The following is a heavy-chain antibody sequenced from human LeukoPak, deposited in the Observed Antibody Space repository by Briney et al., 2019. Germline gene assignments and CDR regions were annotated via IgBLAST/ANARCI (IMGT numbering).Heavy chain of an antibody. CDR3: AKRVPYSSSSVYFDC. D-gene: IGHD6-6*01. Sequence: QSGGPLRLSCAASGFTFTNYVMSWVRQAPGKGLEWVSAISDDGRSTYYADSVKGRFTISRDNSKNTLYLQMNNLRAEDTAFYYCAKRVPYSSSSVYFDCWGQGTLVTVSS. CDR1: GFTFTNYV. J-gene: IGHJ4*02. V-gene: IGHV3-23*01. CDR2: ISDDGRST.